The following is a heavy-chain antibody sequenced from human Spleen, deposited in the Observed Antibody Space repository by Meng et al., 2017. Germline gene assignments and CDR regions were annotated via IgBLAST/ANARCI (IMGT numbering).Heavy chain of an antibody. J-gene: IGHJ5*02. CDR1: GGSLSSYY. CDR3: VYFWSGYFT. CDR2: SDHFGNT. D-gene: IGHD3-3*01. V-gene: IGHV4-34*01. Sequence: QVQLQQWPAGLLKHSKTLSLTCPVFGGSLSSYYCIWFRQPPGKGLEWIGGSDHFGNTIYNPSLKGRLTISVDTSKNQISLRLTSVIAADTAVYYCVYFWSGYFTSGQGTLVTVSS.